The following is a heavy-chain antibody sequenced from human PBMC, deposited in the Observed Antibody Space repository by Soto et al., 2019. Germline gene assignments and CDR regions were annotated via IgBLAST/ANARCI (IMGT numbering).Heavy chain of an antibody. CDR2: VYYSGSS. CDR3: AKLSCTSSTCYFPGWFDP. V-gene: IGHV4-31*03. CDR1: GDSISGGASF. J-gene: IGHJ5*02. Sequence: SETLSLTCTVSGDSISGGASFWSWIRQPPWKGLEWIANVYYSGSSYYNPSLKSRLTISVDTTKNQFSLQLKSMTAADTAVYYCAKLSCTSSTCYFPGWFDPWGQGXLVTVYS. D-gene: IGHD2-2*01.